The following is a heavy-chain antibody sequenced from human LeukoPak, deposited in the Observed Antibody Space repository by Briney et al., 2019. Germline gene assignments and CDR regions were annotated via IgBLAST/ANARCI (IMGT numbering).Heavy chain of an antibody. CDR1: GGSISSYY. D-gene: IGHD1-7*01. CDR2: IYYSGST. CDR3: ARESPHNWNCVGWFDP. V-gene: IGHV4-59*01. Sequence: PSETLSLTCTVSGGSISSYYWSWIRQPPAKGLEWIGYIYYSGSTNYNPSLKSRVTISVDTSKNQFSLKLSSVTAADTAVYYCARESPHNWNCVGWFDPWGQGTLVTVSS. J-gene: IGHJ5*02.